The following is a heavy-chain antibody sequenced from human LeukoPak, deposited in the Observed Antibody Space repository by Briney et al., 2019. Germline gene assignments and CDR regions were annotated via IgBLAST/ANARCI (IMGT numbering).Heavy chain of an antibody. Sequence: GSLRLSCAASGFTVSSNYMSWVRQAPGKGLEWVSVIYSGGSTYYADSVKGRFTISRDNSKNTLYLQMNSLRAEDTAVYYCARGVISGYSYYFDYWGQGTLVTVSS. CDR1: GFTVSSNY. V-gene: IGHV3-66*01. CDR2: IYSGGST. D-gene: IGHD5-18*01. CDR3: ARGVISGYSYYFDY. J-gene: IGHJ4*02.